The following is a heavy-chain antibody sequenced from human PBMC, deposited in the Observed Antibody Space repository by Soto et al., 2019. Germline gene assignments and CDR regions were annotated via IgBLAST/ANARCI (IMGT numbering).Heavy chain of an antibody. V-gene: IGHV3-7*01. CDR1: GFIFGNFW. CDR3: ARGTGGATSSGKDQFDY. Sequence: VQLVESGGGLVQPGGSLRLSGAGSGFIFGNFWMTWVRQAPGKGLEWVANIKQDGSEKYYVDSVKGRFTISRDNVKNSLYLQMNSLRSEDTAVYYCARGTGGATSSGKDQFDYWGQGTLVPVSS. J-gene: IGHJ4*02. D-gene: IGHD1-26*01. CDR2: IKQDGSEK.